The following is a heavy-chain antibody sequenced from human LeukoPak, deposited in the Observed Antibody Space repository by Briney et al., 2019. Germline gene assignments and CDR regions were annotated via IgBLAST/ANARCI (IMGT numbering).Heavy chain of an antibody. CDR1: GFTFSDYY. CDR2: ISYDGSNK. CDR3: ARDHGDEGNY. Sequence: GGSLRLSCAASGFTFSDYYMSWIRQAPGKGLEWVAVISYDGSNKYYADSVKGRFTISRDNSKNTLYLQMNSLRAEDTAVYYCARDHGDEGNYWGQGTLVTVSS. J-gene: IGHJ4*02. D-gene: IGHD4-17*01. V-gene: IGHV3-30*03.